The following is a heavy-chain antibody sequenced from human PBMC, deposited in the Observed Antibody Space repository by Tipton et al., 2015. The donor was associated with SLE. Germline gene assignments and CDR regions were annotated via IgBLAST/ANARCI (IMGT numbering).Heavy chain of an antibody. CDR3: ARVNEAYGAPDY. CDR1: GASISSGDDY. CDR2: ILYSGTT. J-gene: IGHJ4*02. D-gene: IGHD4-17*01. V-gene: IGHV4-31*03. Sequence: TLSLTCTVSGASISSGDDYWTWIRQLPGKGLEWIGDILYSGTTFYNPPLKSRVTISLDTSTNQFSLRLSSVTAADTAIYYCARVNEAYGAPDYWGQGTLVTVSS.